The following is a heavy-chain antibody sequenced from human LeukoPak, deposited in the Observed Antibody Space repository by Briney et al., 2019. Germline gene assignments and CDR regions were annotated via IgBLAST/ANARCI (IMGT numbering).Heavy chain of an antibody. CDR3: ARTLIVGATLLYFQH. D-gene: IGHD1-26*01. J-gene: IGHJ1*01. Sequence: SETLSLTCTVSGGSVSSGSYYWSWIRQPPGKGLEWIGYIYYSGSTNYNLSLKSRVTISVDTSKNQFSLKLSSVTAADTAVYYCARTLIVGATLLYFQHWGQGTLVTVSS. CDR1: GGSVSSGSYY. CDR2: IYYSGST. V-gene: IGHV4-61*01.